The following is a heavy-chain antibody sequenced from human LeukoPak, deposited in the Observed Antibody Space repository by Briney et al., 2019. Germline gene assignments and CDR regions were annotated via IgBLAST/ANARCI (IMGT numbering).Heavy chain of an antibody. CDR1: GFTFSSYS. Sequence: PGGSLRLSCAASGFTFSSYSMNRVRQAPGKGLEWVSSISSSSSYIYYADSVRGRFTISRDNAKNSLYLQLNSLRAEDTAVYYCAKTLGVYSDYDIYWYFDLWGRGTLVTVSS. D-gene: IGHD4-11*01. CDR3: AKTLGVYSDYDIYWYFDL. CDR2: ISSSSSYI. J-gene: IGHJ2*01. V-gene: IGHV3-21*01.